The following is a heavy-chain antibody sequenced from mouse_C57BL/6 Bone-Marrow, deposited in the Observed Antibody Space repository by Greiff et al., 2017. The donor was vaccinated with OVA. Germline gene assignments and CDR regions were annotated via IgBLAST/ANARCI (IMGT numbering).Heavy chain of an antibody. V-gene: IGHV1-15*01. J-gene: IGHJ2*01. CDR2: IDPETGGT. CDR1: GYTFTDYE. CDR3: TRSYSNYGDFDY. Sequence: QVQLQQSGAELVRPGASVTLSCKASGYTFTDYEMHWVKQTPVHGLEWIGAIDPETGGTAYNQKFKGKAILTADKSSSTAYMELRSLTSGDSYVYYCTRSYSNYGDFDYWGQGTTLTVSS. D-gene: IGHD2-5*01.